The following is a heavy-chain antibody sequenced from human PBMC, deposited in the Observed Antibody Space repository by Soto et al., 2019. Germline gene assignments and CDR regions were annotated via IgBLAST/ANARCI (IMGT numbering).Heavy chain of an antibody. V-gene: IGHV1-46*01. J-gene: IGHJ5*02. CDR1: GYTFTSYY. Sequence: ASVKVSCKASGYTFTSYYMHWVRQAPGQGLEWMGIINPSGGSTSYAQKFQGRVTMTRDTSTSTVYMELSSLRSEDTAVYYCARGGYSSGYYGFYWFDPWGQGTLVTVSS. CDR3: ARGGYSSGYYGFYWFDP. D-gene: IGHD3-22*01. CDR2: INPSGGST.